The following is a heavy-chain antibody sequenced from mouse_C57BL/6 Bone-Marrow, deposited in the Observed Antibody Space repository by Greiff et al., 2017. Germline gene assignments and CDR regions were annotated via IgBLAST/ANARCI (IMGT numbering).Heavy chain of an antibody. V-gene: IGHV5-12*01. CDR3: ARPIYCYCPAWFAY. D-gene: IGHD1-1*01. J-gene: IGHJ3*01. CDR2: ISNGGGST. CDR1: GFTFSDYY. Sequence: EVKLMESGGGLVQPGGSLKLSCAASGFTFSDYYMYWVRQTTEQRLEWVAYISNGGGSTYYPDTVKGRFTISRDNAKNTLYLQMSRLKSEYTAMYDCARPIYCYCPAWFAYWGQGTLVTVSA.